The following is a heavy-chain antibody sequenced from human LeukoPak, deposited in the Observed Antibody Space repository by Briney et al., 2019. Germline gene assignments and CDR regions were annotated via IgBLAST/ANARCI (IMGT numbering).Heavy chain of an antibody. CDR1: GYTLTELS. Sequence: ASVKVSCKVSGYTLTELSMHWVRQAPGKGLEWMGVFDPEDGETIYAQKFQGRVTITTDESTSTAYMELSSLRSEDTAVYYCVRVEIAVAGGDYWGQGTLVTVSS. V-gene: IGHV1-24*01. CDR2: FDPEDGET. CDR3: VRVEIAVAGGDY. D-gene: IGHD6-19*01. J-gene: IGHJ4*02.